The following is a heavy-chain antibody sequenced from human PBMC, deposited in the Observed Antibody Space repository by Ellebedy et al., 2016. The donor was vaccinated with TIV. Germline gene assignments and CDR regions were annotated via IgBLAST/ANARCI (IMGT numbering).Heavy chain of an antibody. V-gene: IGHV3-30*02. CDR2: IYFDGSYK. CDR1: GFTFSDYA. J-gene: IGHJ4*02. CDR3: AKDPRSTYCTSTNCYLSDYFDY. Sequence: GGSLRLSXAASGFTFSDYAMHWVRQAPGKGLEWVAFIYFDGSYKYYADSVKGRFTISRDNSKNTLYLQMNSLRADDTAVYYCAKDPRSTYCTSTNCYLSDYFDYWGQGTLVTVSS. D-gene: IGHD2-2*01.